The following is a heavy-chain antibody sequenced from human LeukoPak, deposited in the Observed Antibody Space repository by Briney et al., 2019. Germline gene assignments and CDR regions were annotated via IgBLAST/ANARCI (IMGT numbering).Heavy chain of an antibody. J-gene: IGHJ6*03. D-gene: IGHD2-15*01. V-gene: IGHV3-7*01. Sequence: GGSLRLSCAASGFTFSNYWMGWVRQVPGKGLEWLANIKVDGSETYYVDSLKGRFTISRDNAKNSVYLQMNSLRVEDTAVYYCAKVRLGYCSGGSCSRGGTPMDVWGKGTTVTISS. CDR1: GFTFSNYW. CDR2: IKVDGSET. CDR3: AKVRLGYCSGGSCSRGGTPMDV.